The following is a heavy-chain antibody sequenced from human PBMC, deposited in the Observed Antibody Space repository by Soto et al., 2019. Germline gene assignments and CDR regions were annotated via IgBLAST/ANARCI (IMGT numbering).Heavy chain of an antibody. D-gene: IGHD3-16*01. J-gene: IGHJ4*02. CDR1: GGSVSSGSYY. CDR3: ARWGAAGYLFDY. Sequence: LSLTCTVSGGSVSSGSYYWSWIRQPPGKGLEWIGYIYYSGSTNYNPSLKSRVTISVDTSKNQFSLKLSSVAAADTAVYYCARWGAAGYLFDYWGQGTLVTVSS. V-gene: IGHV4-61*01. CDR2: IYYSGST.